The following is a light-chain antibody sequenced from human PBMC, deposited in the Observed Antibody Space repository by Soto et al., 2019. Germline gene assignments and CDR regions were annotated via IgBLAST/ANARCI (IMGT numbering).Light chain of an antibody. CDR1: SSDVGGYNY. CDR2: EVS. V-gene: IGLV2-8*01. CDR3: SSYAGSNNVV. J-gene: IGLJ2*01. Sequence: QSALTQPPSASGSPGQSVTISCTGTSSDVGGYNYVSWYQQHPGKAPKLMIYEVSKRPSGVPDRFSGSKSGNTASLTVSELQAEDAADYYCSSYAGSNNVVFGGGTKLTVL.